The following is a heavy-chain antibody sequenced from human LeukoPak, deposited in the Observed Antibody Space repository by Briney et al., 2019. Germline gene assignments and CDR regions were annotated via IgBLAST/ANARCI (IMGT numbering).Heavy chain of an antibody. CDR1: GFTFSSYV. V-gene: IGHV3-23*01. Sequence: PGGSLRLSCAASGFTFSSYVMNWVRQAPGKGLERVSGINKSGDRSNYADSVTGRFTNSRDNSKNTLYLQMTGLRAEDTAVYYCASGRYFDWLFYFDYWGQGTLVTVSS. CDR3: ASGRYFDWLFYFDY. J-gene: IGHJ4*02. D-gene: IGHD3-9*01. CDR2: INKSGDRS.